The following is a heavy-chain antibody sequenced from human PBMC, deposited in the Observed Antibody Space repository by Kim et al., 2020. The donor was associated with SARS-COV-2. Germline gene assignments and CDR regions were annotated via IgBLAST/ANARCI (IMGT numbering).Heavy chain of an antibody. CDR3: AKASDPVVTGPQYDS. CDR2: ISGYNGGT. D-gene: IGHD2-21*02. Sequence: ASVKVSCKTSGYTFTSHAITWVRQAPGQGLEWMGWISGYNGGTNYAQKFQGRITVTADTSSSTAYMELRSLRSDDTALYYCAKASDPVVTGPQYDSWGQG. CDR1: GYTFTSHA. V-gene: IGHV1-18*01. J-gene: IGHJ4*02.